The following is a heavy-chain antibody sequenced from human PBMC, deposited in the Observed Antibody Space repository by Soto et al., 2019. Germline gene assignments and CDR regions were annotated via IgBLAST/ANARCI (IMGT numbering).Heavy chain of an antibody. V-gene: IGHV4-31*03. Sequence: QVQLQESGPGLVKPSQTMSLTCTVSGASISSGGYYWSWIRQYPGKGLEWIGYIYYNGITYYKPSLKSRVAIALDTPKNQFSLKMTSVTAADTAVYYCARDPRGVASTFYYGMDVWGQGTTVTVS. CDR3: ARDPRGVASTFYYGMDV. D-gene: IGHD3-3*01. J-gene: IGHJ6*02. CDR2: IYYNGIT. CDR1: GASISSGGYY.